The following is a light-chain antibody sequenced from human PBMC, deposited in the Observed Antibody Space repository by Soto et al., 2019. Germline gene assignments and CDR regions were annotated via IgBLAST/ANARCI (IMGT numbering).Light chain of an antibody. CDR2: DAS. CDR3: QQYNSYGT. CDR1: QSISSW. Sequence: DIQMTQSPSTLSASVGDRVTITCRASQSISSWLAWYQQKPGKAPKLPIYDASSLESGVPSRFSGSGSGTEFTLTISSLQPDDFATYYCQQYNSYGTFGQGTKV. J-gene: IGKJ1*01. V-gene: IGKV1-5*01.